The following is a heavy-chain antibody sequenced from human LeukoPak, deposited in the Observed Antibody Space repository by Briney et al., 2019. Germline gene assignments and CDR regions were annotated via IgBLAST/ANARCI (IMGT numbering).Heavy chain of an antibody. J-gene: IGHJ5*02. CDR2: TNNRGNTI. Sequence: GGSLRLSCAASGFTFRNFAMNWVRQAPGKGLEWVSYTNNRGNTIYYADSVKGRFTISRDNAKNSLYLEMKSLRVEDTAVYYCARDDYYDSSGYHPTSWGQGTLVTVSS. CDR3: ARDDYYDSSGYHPTS. CDR1: GFTFRNFA. D-gene: IGHD3-22*01. V-gene: IGHV3-48*01.